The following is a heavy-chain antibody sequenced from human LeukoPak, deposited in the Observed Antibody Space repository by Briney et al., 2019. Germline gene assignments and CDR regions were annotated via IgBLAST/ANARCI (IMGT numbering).Heavy chain of an antibody. V-gene: IGHV4-31*03. CDR1: AGSISSGGYY. CDR2: IYYSGST. D-gene: IGHD5-24*01. Sequence: SQTLSLTCTVSAGSISSGGYYWSWIRQHPGKGLEWIGYIYYSGSTYYNPSLKSRVTISVDTSKNQFSLKLSSVTAADTAVYYCAECRDGYKFDYWGQGTLVTVSS. CDR3: AECRDGYKFDY. J-gene: IGHJ4*02.